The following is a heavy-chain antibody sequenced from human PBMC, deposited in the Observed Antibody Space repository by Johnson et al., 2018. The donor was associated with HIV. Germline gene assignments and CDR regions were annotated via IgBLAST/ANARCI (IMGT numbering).Heavy chain of an antibody. CDR2: ISWNSGSI. Sequence: VQLVESGGGLVQPGRSMRLSCAASGFTFDDYAMHWVRQAPGKGLEWVSGISWNSGSIGYADSVKGRFTISRDNAKNSLYLQMNSLRAEDTAVYYCAREGYGDYVGAFDIWGQGTMVTVSS. CDR1: GFTFDDYA. J-gene: IGHJ3*02. V-gene: IGHV3-9*01. D-gene: IGHD4-17*01. CDR3: AREGYGDYVGAFDI.